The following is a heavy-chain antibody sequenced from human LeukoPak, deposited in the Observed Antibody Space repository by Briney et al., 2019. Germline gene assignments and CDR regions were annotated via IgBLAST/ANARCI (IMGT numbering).Heavy chain of an antibody. CDR2: IHYSGST. V-gene: IGHV4-59*01. CDR3: ARWRDYYDSSGYSYWYFDL. D-gene: IGHD3-22*01. CDR1: GGSISNYY. J-gene: IGHJ2*01. Sequence: SETLSLTCTVSGGSISNYYWNWIRQPPRKGLEWIGHIHYSGSTNYNSSLKSRVSISVHTSKNQFSLKLSSVTGADTAVYYCARWRDYYDSSGYSYWYFDLWGRGTLVTVSA.